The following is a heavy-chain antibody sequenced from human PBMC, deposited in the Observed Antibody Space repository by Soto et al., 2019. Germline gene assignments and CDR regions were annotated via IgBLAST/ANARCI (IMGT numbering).Heavy chain of an antibody. CDR2: INHSGST. CDR1: GGSFTGYY. V-gene: IGHV4-34*01. CDR3: ARGPRITMVRGTTYYYYYYMDV. Sequence: SETLSLTCTVFGGSFTGYYWSWIRQPPGKGLEWIGEINHSGSTNYNPSLKSRVTISVDTSKNQFSLKLSSVTAADTAVYYCARGPRITMVRGTTYYYYYYMDVWGKGTTVTVSS. J-gene: IGHJ6*03. D-gene: IGHD3-10*01.